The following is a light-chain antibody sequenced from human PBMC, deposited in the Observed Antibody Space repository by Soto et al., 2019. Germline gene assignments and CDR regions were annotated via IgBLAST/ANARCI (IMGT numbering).Light chain of an antibody. CDR1: QSVNIN. CDR2: GAS. Sequence: EIVMTQSPVTLSASPGERVTLSCRASQSVNINLAWYQQRPGQAPRVLIYGASNRASGIPDRFSGGGSGTDFTLTISSLEPDDFALDYYQQYKDWPPLTFGGGTRVEIK. V-gene: IGKV3D-15*01. CDR3: QQYKDWPPLT. J-gene: IGKJ4*01.